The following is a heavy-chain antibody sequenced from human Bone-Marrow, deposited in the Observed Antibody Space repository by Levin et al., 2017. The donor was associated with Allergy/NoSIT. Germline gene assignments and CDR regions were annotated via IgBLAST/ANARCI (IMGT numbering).Heavy chain of an antibody. J-gene: IGHJ4*02. CDR1: GYTFTIFG. V-gene: IGHV1-18*01. D-gene: IGHD3-9*01. CDR2: ISGYNGRT. CDR3: ARDDEDTLTGVPPDY. Sequence: PVASVKVSCKASGYTFTIFGISWVRQAPGQGLEWMGWISGYNGRTKYAQKFQNTVTMTTDTSAATAYLELRSLRSGDTAVYYCARDDEDTLTGVPPDYWGQGTLVTVSS.